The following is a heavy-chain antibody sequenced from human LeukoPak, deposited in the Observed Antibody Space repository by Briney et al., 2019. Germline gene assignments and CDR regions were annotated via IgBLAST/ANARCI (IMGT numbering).Heavy chain of an antibody. Sequence: GGSLRLSCAASGFTFSSYSMNWVRQAPGKGLEWVSSISSSSSYIYYADSVKGRFTISRDNSKNTLYLQMNSLRAEDTAVYYCARRNRGFGEFYFDYWGQGTLVTVSS. V-gene: IGHV3-21*04. CDR3: ARRNRGFGEFYFDY. CDR1: GFTFSSYS. D-gene: IGHD3-10*01. J-gene: IGHJ4*02. CDR2: ISSSSSYI.